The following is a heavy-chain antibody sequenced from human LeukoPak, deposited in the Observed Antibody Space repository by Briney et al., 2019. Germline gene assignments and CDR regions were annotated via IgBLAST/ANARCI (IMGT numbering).Heavy chain of an antibody. D-gene: IGHD6-13*01. CDR2: ISRGGSTI. CDR3: ASGSSAQRPDY. V-gene: IGHV3-11*01. CDR1: GFNFSDYY. Sequence: GGSLRLSCSASGFNFSDYYMNWIRQAPGKGLDWVSYISRGGSTIYYADSVKGRFTISRDNAENSLYLQMNSLRAEDSAVYYCASGSSAQRPDYWGQGTLVTVSS. J-gene: IGHJ4*02.